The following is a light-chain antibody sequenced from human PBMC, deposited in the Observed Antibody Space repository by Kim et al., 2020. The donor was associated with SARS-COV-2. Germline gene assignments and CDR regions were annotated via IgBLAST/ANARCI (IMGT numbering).Light chain of an antibody. CDR2: DAS. J-gene: IGKJ4*01. V-gene: IGKV3-15*01. Sequence: EIVMTQSPATLSVSPGERATLSCRASQSVGDSLAWYQQKPGQAPRLLIFDASTRAPGIPGRFSGSGSGTEFTLTISSLQSEDSAVYHCQHYKNWPLTFGGGTKVDIK. CDR1: QSVGDS. CDR3: QHYKNWPLT.